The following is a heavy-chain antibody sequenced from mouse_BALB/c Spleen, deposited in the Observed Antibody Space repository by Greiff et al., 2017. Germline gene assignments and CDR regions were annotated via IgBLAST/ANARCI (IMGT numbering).Heavy chain of an antibody. V-gene: IGHV5-9-3*01. CDR1: GFTFSSYA. J-gene: IGHJ2*01. CDR3: ARITTVVADYFDY. D-gene: IGHD1-1*01. CDR2: ISSGGSYT. Sequence: LVESGGGLVKPGGSLKLSCAASGFTFSSYAMSWVRQTPEKRLEWVATISSGGSYTYYPDSVKGRFTISRDNAKNTLYLQMSSLRSEDTAMYYCARITTVVADYFDYWGQGTLSQSPQ.